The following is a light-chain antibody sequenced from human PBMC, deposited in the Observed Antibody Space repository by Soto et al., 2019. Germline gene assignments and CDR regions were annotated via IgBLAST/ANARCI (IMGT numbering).Light chain of an antibody. CDR2: GAS. V-gene: IGKV3-20*01. Sequence: EIVLTQSPGTLSLSPGEGATLSCRASQSVNNNYLAWYQQKPGQAPRLLIYGASNRATGIPDRFSGSGSGADFTLTISRLEPEEFAVYYCQQYGTPRYIFGQGTKLEIK. J-gene: IGKJ2*01. CDR1: QSVNNNY. CDR3: QQYGTPRYI.